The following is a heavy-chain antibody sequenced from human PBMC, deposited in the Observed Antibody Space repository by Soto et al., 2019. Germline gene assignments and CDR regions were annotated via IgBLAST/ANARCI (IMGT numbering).Heavy chain of an antibody. V-gene: IGHV3-21*01. J-gene: IGHJ4*02. D-gene: IGHD5-18*01. CDR3: ARDLRRYSYGPDY. CDR2: LSRSSNYI. Sequence: GRSVRLSCAASGFTFSSYSMKWVLQAPGKGLEWVSSLSRSSNYIYYAASVKGRFTISRDNAKNSLYLQMNSLRAEDTAVYYCARDLRRYSYGPDYWGQGTLVTVSS. CDR1: GFTFSSYS.